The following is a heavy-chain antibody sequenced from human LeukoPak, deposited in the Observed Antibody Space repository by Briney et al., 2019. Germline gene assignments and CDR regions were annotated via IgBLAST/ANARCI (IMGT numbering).Heavy chain of an antibody. J-gene: IGHJ5*02. CDR2: ISQNGDS. CDR1: GGSLSFYY. CDR3: ARWGTYASTSNWFDP. D-gene: IGHD2-2*01. Sequence: SETLSLTCGVSGGSLSFYYWSWIRQSPGKGLEWIAEISQNGDSNYNMSLKSRVTISLDKSKNQVSLKLNSVTAADTAVYYCARWGTYASTSNWFDPWGQGTLVTVSS. V-gene: IGHV4-34*01.